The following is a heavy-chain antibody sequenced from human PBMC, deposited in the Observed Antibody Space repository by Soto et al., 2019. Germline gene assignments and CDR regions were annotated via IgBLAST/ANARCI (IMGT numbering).Heavy chain of an antibody. CDR2: IYWDDSK. D-gene: IGHD1-26*01. Sequence: QITLKESGPTLVKPTQTLTLTCTFSGFSLTTDRVGVGWIRQPPGEALEWLAVIYWDDSKTYRPSLESRLTITKDTSKNQVALTMTNTYSLDTATYYCAHAYGGRSLYWGQGTLVTVSS. V-gene: IGHV2-5*02. CDR3: AHAYGGRSLY. CDR1: GFSLTTDRVG. J-gene: IGHJ4*02.